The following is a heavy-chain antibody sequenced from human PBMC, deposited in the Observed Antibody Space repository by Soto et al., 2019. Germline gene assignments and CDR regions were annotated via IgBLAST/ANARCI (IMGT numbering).Heavy chain of an antibody. J-gene: IGHJ5*02. CDR2: IVVGSGNT. CDR3: AADLGADYYDSSGALGFDP. CDR1: GFTFTSSA. V-gene: IGHV1-58*01. Sequence: SVKVSCKASGFTFTSSAVQWVRQARGQRLEWIGWIVVGSGNTNDAQKFQERVTITRDMSTSTAYMELSSLRSEDTAVYYCAADLGADYYDSSGALGFDPWGQGTLVTVSS. D-gene: IGHD3-22*01.